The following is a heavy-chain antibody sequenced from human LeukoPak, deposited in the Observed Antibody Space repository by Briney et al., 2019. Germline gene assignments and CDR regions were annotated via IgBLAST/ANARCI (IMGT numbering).Heavy chain of an antibody. CDR1: GYTFTSYG. D-gene: IGHD3-16*01. V-gene: IGHV3-23*01. CDR2: ISGSGDST. Sequence: ASVKVSCKASGYTFTSYGISWVRQAPGKGLEWVSAISGSGDSTYYADSVKGRSTISRDNSKNTLYLQMNSLRAEDTAVYYCANPFGGSSWGQGTLVTVSS. CDR3: ANPFGGSS. J-gene: IGHJ5*02.